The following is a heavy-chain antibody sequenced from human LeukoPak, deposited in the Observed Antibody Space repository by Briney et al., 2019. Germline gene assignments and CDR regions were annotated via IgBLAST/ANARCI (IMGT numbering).Heavy chain of an antibody. Sequence: GASVKVSCKASGYTFTAYYIHWVRQAPGQGLEWMGWINPNSGGTNYAQKFQGRVTMTRDTSITTAYMELNRLRSDDTAVYYCARDTAMVTYWFDPWGQGTLVTVSS. CDR1: GYTFTAYY. J-gene: IGHJ5*02. D-gene: IGHD5-18*01. CDR2: INPNSGGT. CDR3: ARDTAMVTYWFDP. V-gene: IGHV1-2*02.